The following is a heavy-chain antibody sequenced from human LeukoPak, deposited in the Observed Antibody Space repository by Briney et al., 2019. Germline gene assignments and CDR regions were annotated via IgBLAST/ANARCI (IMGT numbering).Heavy chain of an antibody. CDR2: IKSKTDGGTT. Sequence: GVLRLSCAASGFTFSNAWMSWVRQAPGKGLEWVGRIKSKTDGGTTDYAAPVKGRFTISRDDSKNTLYLQMNSLKTEDTAVYYCTGTSYCHYYYYGMNVWGQGTTVTVSS. V-gene: IGHV3-15*01. D-gene: IGHD2-2*01. CDR1: GFTFSNAW. J-gene: IGHJ6*02. CDR3: TGTSYCHYYYYGMNV.